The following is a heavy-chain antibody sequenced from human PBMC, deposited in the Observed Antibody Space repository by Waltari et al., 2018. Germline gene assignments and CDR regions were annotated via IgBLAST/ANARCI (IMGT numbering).Heavy chain of an antibody. Sequence: QVQLQQWGAGLLKPSESLSLTCAVYGGSFSGYYWSWIGQPPGKGAEWMGEIHHRGSTHSHPSLNSPVTISIATSQCQFSLTLSSVTAADSAVVYCARHSAYCCSSSIYYWGQGTLVTVSS. CDR1: GGSFSGYY. V-gene: IGHV4-34*01. D-gene: IGHD6-6*01. CDR3: ARHSAYCCSSSIYY. J-gene: IGHJ4*02. CDR2: IHHRGST.